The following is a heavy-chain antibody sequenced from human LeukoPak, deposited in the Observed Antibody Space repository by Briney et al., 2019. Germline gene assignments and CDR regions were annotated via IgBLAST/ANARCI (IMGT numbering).Heavy chain of an antibody. J-gene: IGHJ4*02. Sequence: GGSLRLSCAASGFTFSSSGMHWVRQAPGKGLDWVAFIRYNGVNKYYADSVKGRFTISRDNSKNTLYLQMNSLRAEDTAVYYCAKPDVSSGRYSLDYWGQGTLVTVSS. CDR3: AKPDVSSGRYSLDY. CDR1: GFTFSSSG. V-gene: IGHV3-30*02. D-gene: IGHD6-19*01. CDR2: IRYNGVNK.